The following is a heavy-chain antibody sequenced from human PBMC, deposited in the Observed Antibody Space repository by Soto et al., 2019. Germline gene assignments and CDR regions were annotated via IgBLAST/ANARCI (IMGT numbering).Heavy chain of an antibody. Sequence: QITLKESGPTLVKPTQTLTLTCTFTGFSLSNIGVGVGWIRQPPGKALEWLALIYWDDDKRYSPSLTSRLTIPKDTSKNQVVLTMTNMDPVDTATYYCAHVLVVVANYGMDVWGQGTTVTVSS. J-gene: IGHJ6*02. CDR3: AHVLVVVANYGMDV. D-gene: IGHD2-15*01. CDR2: IYWDDDK. V-gene: IGHV2-5*02. CDR1: GFSLSNIGVG.